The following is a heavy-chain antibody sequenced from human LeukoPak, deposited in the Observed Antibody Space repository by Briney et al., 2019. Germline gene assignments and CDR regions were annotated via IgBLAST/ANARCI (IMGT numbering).Heavy chain of an antibody. V-gene: IGHV4-59*01. CDR3: ARGRGSGSYQVDY. CDR2: IYYSGST. CDR1: GGSISSYY. Sequence: SETLSLTCTVSGGSISSYYCSWIRQPPGKGLEWIGYIYYSGSTNYNPSLKSQVTISVDTSKNQFSLKLSSVTAADTAVYYCARGRGSGSYQVDYWGQGTLVTVSS. D-gene: IGHD3-10*01. J-gene: IGHJ4*02.